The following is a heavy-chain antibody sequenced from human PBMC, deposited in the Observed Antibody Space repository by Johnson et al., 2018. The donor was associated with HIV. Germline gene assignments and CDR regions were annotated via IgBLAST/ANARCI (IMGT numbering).Heavy chain of an antibody. CDR2: ISYDGRNK. J-gene: IGHJ3*02. CDR3: AKDSDFKWELSPTGAFDI. V-gene: IGHV3-30*18. CDR1: GFTFSSYG. Sequence: QVQLVESGGGVVQPGRSLRLSCAASGFTFSSYGMHWVRQATGKGLEWVAVISYDGRNKYYADSVKGRFTISRDNSKNTLYLQMKRLRAEDTAVYDWAKDSDFKWELSPTGAFDIWGQGTMVTVSS. D-gene: IGHD1-26*01.